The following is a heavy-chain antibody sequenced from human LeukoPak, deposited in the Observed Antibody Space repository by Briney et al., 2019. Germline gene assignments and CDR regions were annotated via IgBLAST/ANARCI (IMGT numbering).Heavy chain of an antibody. J-gene: IGHJ4*02. V-gene: IGHV4-34*01. Sequence: SETLSLTCAVYGGSFSGYYWSWIRQPPGKGLEWIGEINHSGSTNYNPSLKSRVTISVDSSKNQFSLKLSSVTAADTAVYYCARGRSGHGGLDYWGQGTLVTVSS. CDR1: GGSFSGYY. CDR2: INHSGST. D-gene: IGHD3-10*01. CDR3: ARGRSGHGGLDY.